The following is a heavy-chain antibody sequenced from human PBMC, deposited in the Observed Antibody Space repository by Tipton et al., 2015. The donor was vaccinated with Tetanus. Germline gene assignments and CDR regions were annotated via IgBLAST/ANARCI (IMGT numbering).Heavy chain of an antibody. CDR3: AAAIVRWFGP. CDR2: INYTGSP. CDR1: GRTFNDNF. J-gene: IGHJ5*02. Sequence: TLSLTCAVHGRTFNDNFWAWIRQSPGKGLEWIGEINYTGSPNYNPSFERRATISVDTAKKEVSLMLKSVTAAEAAVYYCAAAIVRWFGPWGPGTQVSVSS. V-gene: IGHV4-34*08. D-gene: IGHD6-13*01.